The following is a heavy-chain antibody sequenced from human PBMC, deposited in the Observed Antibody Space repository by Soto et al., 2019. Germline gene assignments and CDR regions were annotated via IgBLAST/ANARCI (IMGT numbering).Heavy chain of an antibody. Sequence: PSETLSLTCSVSGGSVTSGVYYWSWIRQPPGKELEWIGFVHSTGSTNSNPSLKSRVTISSDASKNQFSLKLISVTAADTAVYYCARGRSWAYCGADCYPHNWFDPWGQGTLVTVSS. CDR1: GGSVTSGVYY. CDR2: VHSTGST. V-gene: IGHV4-61*08. J-gene: IGHJ5*02. CDR3: ARGRSWAYCGADCYPHNWFDP. D-gene: IGHD2-21*02.